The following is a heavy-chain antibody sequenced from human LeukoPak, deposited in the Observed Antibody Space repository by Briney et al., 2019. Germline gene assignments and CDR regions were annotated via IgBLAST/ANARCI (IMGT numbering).Heavy chain of an antibody. V-gene: IGHV1-69*13. CDR1: GGTFSSYA. J-gene: IGHJ4*02. CDR2: IIPIFGTA. Sequence: GASVKVSCKASGGTFSSYAISWVRQAPGQGLGWMGGIIPIFGTANYAQKFQGRVTITADESTSTAYMELSSLRSEDTAVYYCARDRIAAATSHAYYFDYWGQGTLVTVSS. D-gene: IGHD6-13*01. CDR3: ARDRIAAATSHAYYFDY.